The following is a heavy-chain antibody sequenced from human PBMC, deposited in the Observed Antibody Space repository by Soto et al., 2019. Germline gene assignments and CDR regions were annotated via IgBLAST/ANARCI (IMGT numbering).Heavy chain of an antibody. CDR1: GGSISSYY. CDR2: IYYSGST. CDR3: ARHGITYYYDSSGYSRWFDP. V-gene: IGHV4-59*01. Sequence: LSLTCTVSGGSISSYYWSWIRQPPGKGLEWIGYIYYSGSTNYNPSLKSRVTISVDTSKNQFSLKLSSVTAADTAVYYCARHGITYYYDSSGYSRWFDPWGQGTLVTVSS. D-gene: IGHD3-22*01. J-gene: IGHJ5*02.